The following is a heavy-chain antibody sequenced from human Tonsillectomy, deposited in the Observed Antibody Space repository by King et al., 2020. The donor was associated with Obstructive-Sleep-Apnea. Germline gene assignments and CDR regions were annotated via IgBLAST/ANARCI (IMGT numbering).Heavy chain of an antibody. J-gene: IGHJ6*02. CDR3: AREGYCSGGSCPAYYYYGMDV. D-gene: IGHD2-15*01. Sequence: QLVQSGSELKKPGASVKVSCKASGYTFTSYAMNWVRQAPGQGLEWMGWINTNTGNPTYAQGFTGRFVFSLDTSVRTEYLQISSLKAEDTAVYYCAREGYCSGGSCPAYYYYGMDVWGQGTTVTVSS. CDR1: GYTFTSYA. V-gene: IGHV7-4-1*02. CDR2: INTNTGNP.